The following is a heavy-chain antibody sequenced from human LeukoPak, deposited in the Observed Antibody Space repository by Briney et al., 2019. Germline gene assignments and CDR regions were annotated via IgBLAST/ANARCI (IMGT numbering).Heavy chain of an antibody. V-gene: IGHV4-4*09. Sequence: PSETLSLTCTASGGSISSYYWSWIRQPPGKGLEWIGYIYTSGSTNNNPSLKSRVTISVDTSKNQFSLKLSSVTAADTAVYYCARHVRFGAYYFDYWGQGTLVTVSS. J-gene: IGHJ4*02. CDR2: IYTSGST. CDR1: GGSISSYY. D-gene: IGHD3-16*01. CDR3: ARHVRFGAYYFDY.